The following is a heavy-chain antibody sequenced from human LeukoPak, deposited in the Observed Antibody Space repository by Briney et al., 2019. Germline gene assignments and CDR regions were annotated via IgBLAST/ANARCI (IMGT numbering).Heavy chain of an antibody. J-gene: IGHJ4*02. CDR2: IYYTGST. Sequence: SETLSLTCTVSGGSVSSGTFYWSWIRQPPGKGLEWIGNIYYTGSTNYSPSLKNRVTISVATFRNQFSLKLSSVTAADTAVYYCARDLSLDYWGQGTLVTVSS. D-gene: IGHD3-3*02. CDR3: ARDLSLDY. V-gene: IGHV4-61*01. CDR1: GGSVSSGTFY.